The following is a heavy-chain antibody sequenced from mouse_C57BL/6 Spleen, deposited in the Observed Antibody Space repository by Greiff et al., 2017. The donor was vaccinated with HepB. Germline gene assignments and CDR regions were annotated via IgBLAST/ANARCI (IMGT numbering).Heavy chain of an antibody. CDR2: INYDGSTT. V-gene: IGHV5-16*01. J-gene: IGHJ1*03. CDR3: AREWGGSSYWYFEG. Sequence: EVHLVESEGGLVQPGSSMKLSCTASGFTFSDYYMAWVRQVPEKGLEWVANINYDGSTTYYLDSLKSRFIISRDNAKNIRYLQMSSLNSEDTATYYCAREWGGSSYWYFEGWGTGTTVTVSS. D-gene: IGHD1-1*01. CDR1: GFTFSDYY.